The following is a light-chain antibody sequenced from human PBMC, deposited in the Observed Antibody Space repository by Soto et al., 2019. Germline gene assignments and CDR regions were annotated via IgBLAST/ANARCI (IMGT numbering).Light chain of an antibody. CDR2: DVS. J-gene: IGLJ1*01. Sequence: QSALTQPRSVSGSPGQSVTISCTGTSSDVGGYNYVSWYQQHPGKAPKLMIYDVSKRPSGVPDRFSGSKSGNTASLTISGLQAEDEADYYCCSYAGSYNSGVYVFGTGTKLTVL. V-gene: IGLV2-11*01. CDR3: CSYAGSYNSGVYV. CDR1: SSDVGGYNY.